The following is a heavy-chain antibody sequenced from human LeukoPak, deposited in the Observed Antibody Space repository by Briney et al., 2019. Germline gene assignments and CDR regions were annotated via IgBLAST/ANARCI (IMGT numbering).Heavy chain of an antibody. V-gene: IGHV3-30*04. CDR3: ARVSSAGTVRPFDY. J-gene: IGHJ4*02. D-gene: IGHD6-19*01. CDR1: GFTFSSYA. CDR2: ISYDGSNK. Sequence: GRSLRLSCAASGFTFSSYAMHWVRQAPGKGLEWVAIISYDGSNKYCADSVKGRFTISRDNSKNTLYLQMNSLRTEDTAVYYCARVSSAGTVRPFDYWGQGTLVTVSS.